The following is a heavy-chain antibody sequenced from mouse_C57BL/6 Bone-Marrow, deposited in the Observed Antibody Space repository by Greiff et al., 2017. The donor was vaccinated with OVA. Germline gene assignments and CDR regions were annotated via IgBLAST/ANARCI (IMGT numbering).Heavy chain of an antibody. J-gene: IGHJ1*03. V-gene: IGHV1-54*01. CDR1: GYAFTNYL. CDR3: ARRDYSYWYFDV. D-gene: IGHD2-12*01. Sequence: QVQLQQPGAELVRPGTSVKVSCKASGYAFTNYLIEWVKQRPGQGLEWIGVINPGSGGTNYNEKFKGKATLTADKSSSTAYMQLSSLTSEDSAVYFCARRDYSYWYFDVWGTGTTVTVSS. CDR2: INPGSGGT.